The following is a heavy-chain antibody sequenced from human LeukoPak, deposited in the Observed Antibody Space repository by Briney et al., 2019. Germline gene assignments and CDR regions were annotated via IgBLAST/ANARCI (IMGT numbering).Heavy chain of an antibody. J-gene: IGHJ4*02. Sequence: SETLSLTCTVSGGSISSYCWSWIRQPPGKGLEWIEYIYYSGSTNYNPSLKSRVTISVGTSKNQFSLKLSSVTAADTAVYYCARSWVRGVIEFDYWGQGTLVTVSS. CDR2: IYYSGST. V-gene: IGHV4-59*01. D-gene: IGHD3-10*01. CDR1: GGSISSYC. CDR3: ARSWVRGVIEFDY.